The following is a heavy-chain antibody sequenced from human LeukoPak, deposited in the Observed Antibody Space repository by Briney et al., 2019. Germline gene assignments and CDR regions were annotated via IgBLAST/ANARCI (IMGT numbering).Heavy chain of an antibody. D-gene: IGHD6-13*01. CDR3: ARGRIAAAYQGGPDY. V-gene: IGHV3-21*01. CDR1: GFTFSSYS. Sequence: GGSLRLSCAASGFTFSSYSMNWVRQAPGKGLEWDSSISSSSSYIYYADSVKGRFTISRDNAKNSLYLQMNSLRAEDTAVYYCARGRIAAAYQGGPDYWGQGTLVTVSS. CDR2: ISSSSSYI. J-gene: IGHJ4*02.